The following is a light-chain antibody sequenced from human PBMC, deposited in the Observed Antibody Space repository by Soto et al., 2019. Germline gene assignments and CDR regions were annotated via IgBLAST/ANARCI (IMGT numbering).Light chain of an antibody. Sequence: QSALTQPPSVSGSPGQSVAISCTGTSSDVGSYNRVSWYQQPPGTAPKLMIYDVSSRPSEVPDRFSGSKSGNTASLTISGLQAKDEADYYCSSFTTSSTYVFGTGTKLTVL. V-gene: IGLV2-18*02. CDR3: SSFTTSSTYV. J-gene: IGLJ1*01. CDR2: DVS. CDR1: SSDVGSYNR.